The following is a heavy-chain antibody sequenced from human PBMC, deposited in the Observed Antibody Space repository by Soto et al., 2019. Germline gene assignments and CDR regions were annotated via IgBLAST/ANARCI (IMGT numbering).Heavy chain of an antibody. CDR1: GYTFMKYD. D-gene: IGHD3-22*01. V-gene: IGHV1-18*01. J-gene: IGHJ3*01. Sequence: QVQLVQSGAEVKEPGASVKVSCKASGYTFMKYDINWVRQAPGQGLERMGRISAYNGDTNYAQKVQGRVIATTDTSTSSPSMVLRSLSSEETAVYSCATDVGDDSSTYNVVFDPWGQGTLATASS. CDR2: ISAYNGDT. CDR3: ATDVGDDSSTYNVVFDP.